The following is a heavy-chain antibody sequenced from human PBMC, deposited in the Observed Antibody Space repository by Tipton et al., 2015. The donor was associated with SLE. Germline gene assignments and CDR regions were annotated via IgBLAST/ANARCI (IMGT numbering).Heavy chain of an antibody. Sequence: GLVKPSETLSLTCTVSGGSISSYYWSWIRQPPGKGLEWIGYIYYSGSTNYNPSLKSRVTISVDTSKNQFSLKLSSVTAADTAVYYCARAAGSSDWYFDLWGRGTLVTVSS. J-gene: IGHJ2*01. D-gene: IGHD6-6*01. V-gene: IGHV4-59*01. CDR3: ARAAGSSDWYFDL. CDR2: IYYSGST. CDR1: GGSISSYY.